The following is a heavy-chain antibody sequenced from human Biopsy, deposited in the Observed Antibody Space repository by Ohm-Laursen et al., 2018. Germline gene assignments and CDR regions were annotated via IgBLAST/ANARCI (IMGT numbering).Heavy chain of an antibody. D-gene: IGHD1-1*01. CDR1: GDSISNKDAA. CDR3: ARETPTGIPFNWFDP. J-gene: IGHJ5*02. Sequence: QTLSLTCALSGDSISNKDAAWAWIRRSPSRGLERLGRSYYRTQWFFDYAVFVRSRISIKPDTSKNQFSLELNSVTPEDTAVYFCARETPTGIPFNWFDPWGQGTLVTVSS. CDR2: SYYRTQWFF. V-gene: IGHV6-1*01.